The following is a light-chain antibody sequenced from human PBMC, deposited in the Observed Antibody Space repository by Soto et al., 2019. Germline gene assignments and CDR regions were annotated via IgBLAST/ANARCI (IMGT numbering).Light chain of an antibody. Sequence: EIVLTQSPGTLSLSPGERATLSCRASQSVSSSFLAWYQQKPGQAPRLLIYAASSRATGIPDRFSGSESGKDSTITISRLEPEDFAVYYCQQNGTPPPWTFGQGTKVEVK. CDR3: QQNGTPPPWT. CDR2: AAS. V-gene: IGKV3-20*01. J-gene: IGKJ1*01. CDR1: QSVSSSF.